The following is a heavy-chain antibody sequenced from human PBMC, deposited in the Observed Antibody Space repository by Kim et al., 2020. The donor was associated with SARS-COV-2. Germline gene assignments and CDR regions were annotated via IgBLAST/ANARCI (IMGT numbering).Heavy chain of an antibody. Sequence: GRFTISRDDSKNTLYLQMNSLKTEDTAVYYCTTEDLSGWFGELLGRGVDYWGQGTLVTVSS. D-gene: IGHD3-10*01. V-gene: IGHV3-15*01. CDR3: TTEDLSGWFGELLGRGVDY. J-gene: IGHJ4*02.